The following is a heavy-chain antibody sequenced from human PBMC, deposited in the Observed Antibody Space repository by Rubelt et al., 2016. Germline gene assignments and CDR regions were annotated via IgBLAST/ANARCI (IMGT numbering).Heavy chain of an antibody. CDR1: GGSISSYY. CDR2: IYYSGST. CDR3: GRDRGSVLAVAAYMDV. Sequence: QVQLQESGPGLVKPSETLSLTCTVSGGSISSYYWSWIRQPPGKGLEWIGYIYYSGSTNYNPSLKMRVSISVDTSKSQFSLKLSSVTAADTAVYYCGRDRGSVLAVAAYMDVWGKGTTVTVSS. V-gene: IGHV4-59*01. D-gene: IGHD6-19*01. J-gene: IGHJ6*03.